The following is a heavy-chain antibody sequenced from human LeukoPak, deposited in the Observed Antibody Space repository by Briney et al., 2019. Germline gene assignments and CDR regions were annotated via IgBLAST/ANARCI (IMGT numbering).Heavy chain of an antibody. CDR2: ISGSGGGT. D-gene: IGHD6-13*01. J-gene: IGHJ4*02. CDR3: AKSSSSYSSSWLVDY. V-gene: IGHV3-23*01. Sequence: PGGSLRLSCAASGFTVSSNYMSWVRQAPGKGLEWVSAISGSGGGTYYADSVKGRFTISRDNSKNTLYLQMNSLRAEDTAVYYCAKSSSSYSSSWLVDYWGQGTLVTVSS. CDR1: GFTVSSNY.